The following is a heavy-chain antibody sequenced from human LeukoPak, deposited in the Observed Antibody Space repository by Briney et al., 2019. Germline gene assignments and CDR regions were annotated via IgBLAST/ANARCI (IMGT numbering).Heavy chain of an antibody. CDR1: GFTFSNYG. Sequence: GGSLRLSCAASGFTFSNYGMHWVRQAPGKGLEWVAFIRYDGTNKYYADSVKGRFTMSRDNPKNTLYLQMNSLRVEDTAVYYCAKDKIWGEDYFDYWGQGTLVTVSS. CDR2: IRYDGTNK. D-gene: IGHD3-16*01. J-gene: IGHJ4*02. CDR3: AKDKIWGEDYFDY. V-gene: IGHV3-30*02.